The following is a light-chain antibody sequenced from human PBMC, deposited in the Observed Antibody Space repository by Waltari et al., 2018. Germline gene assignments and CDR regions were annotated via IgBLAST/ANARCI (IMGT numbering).Light chain of an antibody. CDR1: NIGGKS. J-gene: IGLJ2*01. V-gene: IGLV3-21*02. CDR3: QVWDTTTDPRV. Sequence: SYVVTQPPSVSVAPGQTASITCGGNNIGGKSVHWYQRKPGQAPVLVVYDDSDRPSGVPVRFSGSNSGNTATLTINSVEAGDEAAYYCQVWDTTTDPRVFGGGTKLTVL. CDR2: DDS.